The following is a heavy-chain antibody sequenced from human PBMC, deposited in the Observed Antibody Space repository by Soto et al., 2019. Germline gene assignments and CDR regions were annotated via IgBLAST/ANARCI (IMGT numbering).Heavy chain of an antibody. D-gene: IGHD2-8*01. J-gene: IGHJ5*02. V-gene: IGHV2-5*02. Sequence: QITLKESGPTLVKPTQTLTLTCSFSGFSLTTSGVGVGWIRQPPGKALEWLALIYWDDAKGYSPSLKNRLTITKDTSKHQVVLTMTNMDPVDTATYFCVHRQKSAVCNYGTCRNWFGPWGQGILVTVSS. CDR2: IYWDDAK. CDR3: VHRQKSAVCNYGTCRNWFGP. CDR1: GFSLTTSGVG.